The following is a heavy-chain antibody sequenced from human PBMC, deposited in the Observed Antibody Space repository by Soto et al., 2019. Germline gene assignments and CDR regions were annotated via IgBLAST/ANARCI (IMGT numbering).Heavy chain of an antibody. CDR2: IIPILGIA. D-gene: IGHD4-17*01. V-gene: IGHV1-69*02. CDR1: GGTFSSYT. CDR3: ASLHDYGDHELSVYFDY. Sequence: QVQLVQSGAEVKKPGSSVKVSCKASGGTFSSYTISWVRQAPGQGLEWMGRIIPILGIANYAQKFQGRVTITADKSTSTAYMELSSLRSEDTAVYYCASLHDYGDHELSVYFDYWGQGTLVTVSS. J-gene: IGHJ4*02.